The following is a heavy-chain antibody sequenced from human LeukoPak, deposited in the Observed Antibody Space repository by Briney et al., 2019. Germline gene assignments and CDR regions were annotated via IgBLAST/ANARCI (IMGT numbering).Heavy chain of an antibody. CDR2: INHSGST. CDR3: ASGASGGVVAAFDY. V-gene: IGHV4-34*01. CDR1: GGSFSGYY. Sequence: PSETLSLTCAVYGGSFSGYYWSWIRQPPGKGLEWIGEINHSGSTNYNPSLKSRVTISVDTSKNQFSLKLSSVTAADTAVYYCASGASGGVVAAFDYWGQGTLVTVSS. D-gene: IGHD2-15*01. J-gene: IGHJ4*02.